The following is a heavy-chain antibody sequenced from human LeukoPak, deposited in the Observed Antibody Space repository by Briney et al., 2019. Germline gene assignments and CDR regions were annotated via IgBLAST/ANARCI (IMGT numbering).Heavy chain of an antibody. CDR3: AQAADSSGYEYFRH. CDR2: ISYDGSNK. J-gene: IGHJ1*01. CDR1: GFTFSSYA. Sequence: PGRSLRLSCAASGFTFSSYAMHWVRQAPGKGLEWVAVISYDGSNKYYADSVKGRFTISRDNSKNTLYLQMNSLRAADTAVYYCAQAADSSGYEYFRHWGQGTLVTVSS. V-gene: IGHV3-30*04. D-gene: IGHD3-22*01.